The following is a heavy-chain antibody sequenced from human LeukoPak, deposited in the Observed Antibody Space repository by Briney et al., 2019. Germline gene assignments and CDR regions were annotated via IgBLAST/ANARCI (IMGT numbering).Heavy chain of an antibody. D-gene: IGHD2-15*01. Sequence: PSETLSLTCTVSGGSISTYYWSWIRQPPGKGLEWIGEINHSGSTNYNPSLKSRVTISVDTSKNQFSLKLSSVTAADTAVYYCAVAATARAEYFQHWGQGTLVTVSS. V-gene: IGHV4-34*01. J-gene: IGHJ1*01. CDR1: GGSISTYY. CDR3: AVAATARAEYFQH. CDR2: INHSGST.